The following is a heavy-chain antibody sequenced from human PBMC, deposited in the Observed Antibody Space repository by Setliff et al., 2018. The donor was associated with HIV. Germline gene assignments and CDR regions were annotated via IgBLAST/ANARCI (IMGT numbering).Heavy chain of an antibody. CDR1: GFSISSRYY. CDR2: IYYSGST. J-gene: IGHJ4*02. V-gene: IGHV4-30-4*08. D-gene: IGHD5-12*01. Sequence: PSETLSLTCEVSGFSISSRYYWSWIRQPPGKGLEWIGNIYYSGSTYYNPSLKSRVTISVDTSKNRFSLRLTSVAAADTAVYYSARTKADGYNGVFDSWGQGTLVTVSS. CDR3: ARTKADGYNGVFDS.